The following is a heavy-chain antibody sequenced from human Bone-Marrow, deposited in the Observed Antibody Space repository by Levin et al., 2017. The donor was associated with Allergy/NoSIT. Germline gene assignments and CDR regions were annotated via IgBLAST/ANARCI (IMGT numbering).Heavy chain of an antibody. D-gene: IGHD3-16*02. Sequence: GESLKISCKVSGYSLSELSIHWVRQVPGKGLEWMGGFDPEEGETVYAQMFQGRVTMTEDTSTDTTYMELTSLKSEDTAVYYCATEKLRLGELSSSYYFDYWGQGTLVTVSS. CDR3: ATEKLRLGELSSSYYFDY. J-gene: IGHJ4*02. CDR2: FDPEEGET. CDR1: GYSLSELS. V-gene: IGHV1-24*01.